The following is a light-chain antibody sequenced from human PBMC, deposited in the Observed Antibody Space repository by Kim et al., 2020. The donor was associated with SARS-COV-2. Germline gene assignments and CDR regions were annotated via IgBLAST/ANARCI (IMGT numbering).Light chain of an antibody. V-gene: IGKV1-16*02. Sequence: DIQITQSPSSLSASVGDRVTITCRASQCISNYLAWYQQKPGNAPKSLIYGASTLQSGVPSKFSGSASGTDFTLTISSLQPEDSATYYQQQYKSHPITFGQGTRLEIK. CDR1: QCISNY. J-gene: IGKJ5*01. CDR3: QQYKSHPIT. CDR2: GAS.